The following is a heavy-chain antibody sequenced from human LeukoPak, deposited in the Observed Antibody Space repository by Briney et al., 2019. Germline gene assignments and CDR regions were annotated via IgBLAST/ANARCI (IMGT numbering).Heavy chain of an antibody. V-gene: IGHV3-7*01. CDR2: IKQDGSEK. CDR1: GFTFSSYW. CDR3: ARYFSVVVALEYYFDY. Sequence: PGGSLRLSCAASGFTFSSYWMSWVRQAPGKGLEWVANIKQDGSEKYYVDSVKGRFTISRDNAKNSLYQQMNSLRAEDTAVYYCARYFSVVVALEYYFDYWGQGTLVTVSS. J-gene: IGHJ4*02. D-gene: IGHD2-15*01.